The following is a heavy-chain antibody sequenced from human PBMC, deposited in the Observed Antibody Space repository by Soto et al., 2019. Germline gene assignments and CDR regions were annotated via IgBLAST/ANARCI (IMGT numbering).Heavy chain of an antibody. Sequence: QVQLQESVPGLVKPSVTLSLTCAVSGGSISSSNWWRWVLQPPGKGLEGIVELYHTGSTNYNPSLTSRGIISVDTSKNQFSLKLSSVTAADTAVYYCARCIVADGPIDSCGQGTLVTVSS. D-gene: IGHD6-6*01. V-gene: IGHV4-4*02. CDR2: LYHTGST. CDR1: GGSISSSNW. J-gene: IGHJ4*02. CDR3: ARCIVADGPIDS.